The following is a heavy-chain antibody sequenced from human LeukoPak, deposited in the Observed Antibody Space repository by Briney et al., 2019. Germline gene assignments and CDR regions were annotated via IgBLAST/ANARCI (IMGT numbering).Heavy chain of an antibody. CDR1: GYTFTSYG. CDR3: ARDIGYSSSSAVGY. J-gene: IGHJ4*02. CDR2: ISAYNGNT. D-gene: IGHD6-6*01. V-gene: IGHV1-18*01. Sequence: ASVKVSCKASGYTFTSYGISWVRHAPGQGLEWMGWISAYNGNTNYAQKLQGRVTMTTDTSTSTAYMELRSLRSDDTAVYYCARDIGYSSSSAVGYWGQGTLVTVSS.